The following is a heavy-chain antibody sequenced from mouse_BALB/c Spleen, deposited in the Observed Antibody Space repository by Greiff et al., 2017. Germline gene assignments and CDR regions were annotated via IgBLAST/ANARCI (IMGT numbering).Heavy chain of an antibody. CDR2: ISDGGSYT. Sequence: EVQVVESGGGLVKPGGSLKLSCAASGFTFSDYYMYWVRQTPEKRLEWVATISDGGSYTYYPDSVKGRFTISRDNAKNNLYLQMSSLKSEDTAMYYCARDREYFEVWGAGTTVTVSS. J-gene: IGHJ1*01. CDR1: GFTFSDYY. CDR3: ARDREYFEV. V-gene: IGHV5-4*02.